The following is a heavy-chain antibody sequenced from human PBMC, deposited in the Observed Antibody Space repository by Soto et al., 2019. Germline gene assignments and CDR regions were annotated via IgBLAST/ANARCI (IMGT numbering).Heavy chain of an antibody. CDR2: IFYSGST. CDR3: VREGCSGGSCYSGYNLGIDY. V-gene: IGHV4-61*01. CDR1: LSSVESTYYY. J-gene: IGHJ4*02. Sequence: SWTLSLTFTVSLSSVESTYYYWTWLRQPPGKGLEWIGYIFYSGSTSYNPSLESRVTISADTSKDQFSLKLRSVTAADTAVYYCVREGCSGGSCYSGYNLGIDYWGPGILVTVSS. D-gene: IGHD2-15*01.